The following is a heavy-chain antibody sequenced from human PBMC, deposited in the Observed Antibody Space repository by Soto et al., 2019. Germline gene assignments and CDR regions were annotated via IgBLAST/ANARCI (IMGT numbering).Heavy chain of an antibody. CDR3: ARQGCSDTCFWDN. J-gene: IGHJ4*02. V-gene: IGHV5-51*01. CDR2: IYPGDSDT. CDR1: GYNFGNYW. Sequence: GESLKISCKGSGYNFGNYWIAWVRQMPGKGLEWMGIIYPGDSDTRYSPSFQGQVTISADKSISTAYLQWSSLKASDTAMYYCARQGCSDTCFWDNWGPGTLVTVSS. D-gene: IGHD2-2*01.